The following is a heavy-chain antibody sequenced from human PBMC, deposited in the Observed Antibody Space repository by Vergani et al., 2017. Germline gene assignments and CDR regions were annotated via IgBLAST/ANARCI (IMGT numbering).Heavy chain of an antibody. CDR3: SRSSHYYDSIVPRPALDI. CDR1: GGSIRSGDSY. Sequence: QVQLQESGPGLVKPSQTLSLTCTVSGGSIRSGDSYWSWIRQPPGKGLEWLGYIYYSGSNYYNPSLKIRGIISVDTSKNQFSLKLSSVTAADTGVCYCSRSSHYYDSIVPRPALDIWGQGTMVTGSS. J-gene: IGHJ3*02. V-gene: IGHV4-30-4*01. D-gene: IGHD3-22*01. CDR2: IYYSGSN.